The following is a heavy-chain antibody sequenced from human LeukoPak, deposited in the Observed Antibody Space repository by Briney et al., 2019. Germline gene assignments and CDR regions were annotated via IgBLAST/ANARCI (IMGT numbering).Heavy chain of an antibody. V-gene: IGHV3-21*01. Sequence: GGSLRLSCAASGFTFSSYSMNWVRQAPGKGLEWVSSISSSSSYIYYADSVKGRFTISRDNAKNSLCLQMNSLRAEDTAVYYCAREGSAYYDILTGYFWFDPWGQGTLVTVSS. J-gene: IGHJ5*02. CDR1: GFTFSSYS. CDR3: AREGSAYYDILTGYFWFDP. D-gene: IGHD3-9*01. CDR2: ISSSSSYI.